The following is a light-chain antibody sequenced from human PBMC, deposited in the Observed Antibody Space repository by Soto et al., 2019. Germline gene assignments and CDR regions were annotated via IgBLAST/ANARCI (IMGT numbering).Light chain of an antibody. J-gene: IGLJ1*01. CDR2: EVS. Sequence: QSVLAQPASVSGSPGQSITISCTGTSSDVGAYDFVSWYQQHPDKAPKLMIYEVSNRPSGVSYRFSGSKSVNTATLTISGLQAEDEADYYCSSYTTSSTRLFGTGTKVTV. CDR1: SSDVGAYDF. CDR3: SSYTTSSTRL. V-gene: IGLV2-14*03.